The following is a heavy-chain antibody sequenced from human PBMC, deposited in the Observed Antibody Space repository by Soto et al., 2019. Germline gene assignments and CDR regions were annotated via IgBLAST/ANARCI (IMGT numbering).Heavy chain of an antibody. V-gene: IGHV3-9*01. Sequence: GGSLRLSCAASGFTFDDYAMHWVRQAPGKGLEWVSGISWNSGSIGYADSVKGRFTISRDNAKNSLYLQMNSLRAEDTALYYCARDIYRMTTATLSAWGQGTLVTVSS. CDR2: ISWNSGSI. CDR3: ARDIYRMTTATLSA. D-gene: IGHD4-17*01. J-gene: IGHJ5*02. CDR1: GFTFDDYA.